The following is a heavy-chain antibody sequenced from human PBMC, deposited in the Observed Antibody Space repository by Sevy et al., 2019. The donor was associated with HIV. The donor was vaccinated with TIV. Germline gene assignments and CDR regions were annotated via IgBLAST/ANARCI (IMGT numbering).Heavy chain of an antibody. D-gene: IGHD3-3*01. V-gene: IGHV3-7*01. CDR3: ATWNGRDY. J-gene: IGHJ4*02. CDR1: GFTFSNYW. Sequence: GGYLRLSCAASGFTFSNYWMSWVRQAPGKGLEWLANIKQDGSEKFYVDSVKGRFTISRDNAKNSLSLQMNSLRAEDTAMYYCATWNGRDYWGQGTLVTVSS. CDR2: IKQDGSEK.